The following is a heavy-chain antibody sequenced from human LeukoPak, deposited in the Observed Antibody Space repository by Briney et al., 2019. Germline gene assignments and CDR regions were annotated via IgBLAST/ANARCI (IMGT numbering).Heavy chain of an antibody. Sequence: GRSLRLSCSASGFTFNYYAMHWVRHAPGKGLEWVSGISWNSGSIGYAYAVKGRFTISRDNAKNSLYLQMNSLRAEDTALYYCAKDQFRSYGSFDYWGQGTLVTVSS. CDR2: ISWNSGSI. CDR3: AKDQFRSYGSFDY. CDR1: GFTFNYYA. J-gene: IGHJ4*02. D-gene: IGHD5-18*01. V-gene: IGHV3-9*01.